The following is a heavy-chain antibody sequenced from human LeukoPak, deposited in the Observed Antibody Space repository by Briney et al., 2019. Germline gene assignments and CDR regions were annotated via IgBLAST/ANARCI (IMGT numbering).Heavy chain of an antibody. CDR2: ISYDGSNK. V-gene: IGHV3-30*18. CDR1: GFTLSTYS. J-gene: IGHJ3*02. D-gene: IGHD3-16*01. Sequence: GGSLRLSCTVSGFTLSTYSLNWVRGAPGKGLEGVAVISYDGSNKYYADSVKGRFTISRDNSKNTLYLQMNSLRAEDTAGYYCAKALGPYYDRSFDVFDIWGQGTMVTVSS. CDR3: AKALGPYYDRSFDVFDI.